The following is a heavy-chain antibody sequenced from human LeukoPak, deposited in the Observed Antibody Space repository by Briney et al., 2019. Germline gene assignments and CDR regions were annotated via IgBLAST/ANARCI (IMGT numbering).Heavy chain of an antibody. D-gene: IGHD1-26*01. CDR2: VSYSGDA. CDR1: GGSISGHF. Sequence: SETLSLPCTVSGGSISGHFWNWIRQPPGKGLEWIGFVSYSGDANYSPSFNGRVTISLDTSKSQFSLHLNSVTAADTAVYFCARGGASSRYFGYWGQGTLVTVSS. V-gene: IGHV4-59*11. CDR3: ARGGASSRYFGY. J-gene: IGHJ4*02.